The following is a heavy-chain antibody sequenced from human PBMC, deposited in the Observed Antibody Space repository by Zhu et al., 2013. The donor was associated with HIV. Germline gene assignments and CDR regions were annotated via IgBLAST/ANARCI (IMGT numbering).Heavy chain of an antibody. CDR3: AREGGFYYQSSGSRDAFDI. D-gene: IGHD3-22*01. V-gene: IGHV1-18*01. CDR1: GYTFTTYG. Sequence: QVQLVQSGAEVKKPGASVKVSCKTSGYTFTTYGISWVRQAPGQGLEWMGWISAYNGNTNYAQKLQGRVTMTTDTSTNTAYMELRSLRSDDTAVYYCAREGGFYYQSSGSRDAFDIWAKGQWSPXLQ. CDR2: ISAYNGNT. J-gene: IGHJ3*02.